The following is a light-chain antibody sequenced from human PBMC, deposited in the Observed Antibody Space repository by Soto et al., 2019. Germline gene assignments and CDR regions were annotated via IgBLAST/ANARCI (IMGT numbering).Light chain of an antibody. J-gene: IGKJ3*01. Sequence: DIQMTQSPSSLSASVGDRVTITCRASQSIGTYLNWYLQKPGKAPKLLIYAASSLQSGVPSRFSGSGSGTDFTLTISSLQPGDFGTYYCQQSYRTPFSFGHGTKAEIK. V-gene: IGKV1-39*01. CDR2: AAS. CDR3: QQSYRTPFS. CDR1: QSIGTY.